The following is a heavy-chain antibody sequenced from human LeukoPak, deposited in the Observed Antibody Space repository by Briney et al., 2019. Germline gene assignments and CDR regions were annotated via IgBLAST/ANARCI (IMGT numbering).Heavy chain of an antibody. D-gene: IGHD6-13*01. Sequence: PSETLSLTCNVSGVSITTGSYYWTWIRQHPGKGLEWIGEINHSGSTNYNPSLKSRVTISVDTSKNQFSLKLSSVTAADTAVYYCARRRHSSSRAPEIWGQGTMVTVSS. J-gene: IGHJ3*02. V-gene: IGHV4-39*07. CDR1: GVSITTGSYY. CDR2: INHSGST. CDR3: ARRRHSSSRAPEI.